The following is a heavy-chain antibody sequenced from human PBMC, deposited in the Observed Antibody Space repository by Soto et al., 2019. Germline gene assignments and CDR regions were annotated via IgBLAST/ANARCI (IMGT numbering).Heavy chain of an antibody. J-gene: IGHJ5*02. CDR1: GFTFSDHY. V-gene: IGHV3-72*01. D-gene: IGHD5-12*01. CDR3: CRASSDDDLGLDL. CDR2: PRNKGNSYTT. Sequence: EVQLVESGGDLVQPGGSLRLSCVASGFTFSDHYMDWVRQAPGQGLEWVGRPRNKGNSYTTEYATSVKGRFTISRDDSKNSMYLQMNSLTIDDTAVYYCCRASSDDDLGLDLWGQGTLVTVSS.